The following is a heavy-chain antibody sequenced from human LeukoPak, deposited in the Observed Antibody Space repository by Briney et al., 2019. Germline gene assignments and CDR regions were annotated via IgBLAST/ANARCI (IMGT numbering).Heavy chain of an antibody. D-gene: IGHD6-13*01. CDR2: IIPIFGTA. V-gene: IGHV1-69*05. J-gene: IGHJ5*02. CDR3: ARGIAAAGTLPSRFDP. Sequence: SVKVSCKASGGTFSSYAISWVRQAPRQGLEWMGGIIPIFGTANYAQKFQGRVTITTDESTSTAYMELRSLRSEDTAVYYCARGIAAAGTLPSRFDPGGQGTLVTVS. CDR1: GGTFSSYA.